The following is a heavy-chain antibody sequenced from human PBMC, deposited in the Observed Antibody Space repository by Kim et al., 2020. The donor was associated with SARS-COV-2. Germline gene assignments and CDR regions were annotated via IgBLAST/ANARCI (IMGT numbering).Heavy chain of an antibody. CDR2: IWYDGSNK. D-gene: IGHD5-12*01. CDR1: GFTFSSYG. J-gene: IGHJ4*02. CDR3: ARDSRRDGYNYDY. V-gene: IGHV3-33*01. Sequence: GGSLRLSCAASGFTFSSYGMHWVRQAPGKGLEWVAVIWYDGSNKNYADSVKGRFTISRDNSKNTLYLQMNSLRAEDTAVYYCARDSRRDGYNYDYWGQGTLVTVSS.